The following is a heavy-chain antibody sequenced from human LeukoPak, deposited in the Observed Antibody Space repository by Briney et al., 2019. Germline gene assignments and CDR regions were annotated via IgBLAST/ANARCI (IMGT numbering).Heavy chain of an antibody. Sequence: SETLSLTCTVPGGSISGYYWTWIRRPPGKGLEWIGYISYSGSTSSHPSLKSRVTISLDTSKNQFSLKLTSVTAADTAVYYCVRGYSGYPYYLDYWGQGTLVTVSS. V-gene: IGHV4-59*08. J-gene: IGHJ4*02. D-gene: IGHD5-12*01. CDR2: ISYSGST. CDR3: VRGYSGYPYYLDY. CDR1: GGSISGYY.